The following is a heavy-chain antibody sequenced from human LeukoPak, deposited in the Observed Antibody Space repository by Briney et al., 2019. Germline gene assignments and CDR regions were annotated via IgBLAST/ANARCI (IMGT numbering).Heavy chain of an antibody. CDR2: VYDTGET. CDR3: ARRRGDGSGNYYIKYYYDYYMDV. J-gene: IGHJ6*03. CDR1: GGSISSGDYY. V-gene: IGHV4-30-2*01. D-gene: IGHD3-10*01. Sequence: SQTLSLTCIVSGGSISSGDYYWSWIRQPPGKGLEWIGSVYDTGETYFNPSLMSRVTMSVDRSKNQFSLQLNSVTAADTAVYYCARRRGDGSGNYYIKYYYDYYMDVWGKGSTVTVSS.